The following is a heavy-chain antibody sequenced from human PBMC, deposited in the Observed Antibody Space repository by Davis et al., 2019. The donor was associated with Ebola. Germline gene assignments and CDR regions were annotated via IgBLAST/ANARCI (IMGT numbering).Heavy chain of an antibody. CDR1: GYTFTSYY. CDR2: ISAYNGNT. Sequence: AASVKVSCKASGYTFTSYYIHWVRQAPGQGLEWMGWISAYNGNTNYAQKVQGRITMTTDTSTSTAYMELRSLRSDDTARYYCARDVRGITGPSEYWGQGTLVTVSS. J-gene: IGHJ4*02. V-gene: IGHV1-18*04. D-gene: IGHD1-1*01. CDR3: ARDVRGITGPSEY.